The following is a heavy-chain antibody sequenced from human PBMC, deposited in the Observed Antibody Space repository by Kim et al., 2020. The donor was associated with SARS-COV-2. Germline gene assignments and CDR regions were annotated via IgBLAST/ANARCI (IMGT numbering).Heavy chain of an antibody. CDR3: ARVHYGGNGYYFDY. V-gene: IGHV3-30*04. Sequence: GGSLRLSCAASGFTFSSYAMHWVRQAPGKGLEWVAVISYDGSSKYYVDSVKGRFTISRDNSKNTLYLQMNSLRAEDTAVYYCARVHYGGNGYYFDYWGQGTLVTVSS. CDR2: ISYDGSSK. D-gene: IGHD4-17*01. CDR1: GFTFSSYA. J-gene: IGHJ4*02.